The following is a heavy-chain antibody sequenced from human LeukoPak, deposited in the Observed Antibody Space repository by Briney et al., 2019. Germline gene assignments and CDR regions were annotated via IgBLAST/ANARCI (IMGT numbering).Heavy chain of an antibody. CDR2: ISNSDTTI. V-gene: IGHV3-11*01. Sequence: GGSLRLSCAASGFTFSDYYMSWIRQAPGKGLEWVSYISNSDTTIYYADSVEGQFTISRDNSKNTVSLQMNSLRAEDTAIYYCAKSVSPGGYVGSLYFFDDWGQGTLVTVSS. CDR3: AKSVSPGGYVGSLYFFDD. D-gene: IGHD1-26*01. J-gene: IGHJ4*02. CDR1: GFTFSDYY.